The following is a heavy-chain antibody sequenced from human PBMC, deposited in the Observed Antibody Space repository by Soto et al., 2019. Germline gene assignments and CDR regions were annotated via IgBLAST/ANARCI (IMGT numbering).Heavy chain of an antibody. V-gene: IGHV1-69*13. D-gene: IGHD5-18*01. CDR3: ARGGPVDTAMDDYYYYGMDV. J-gene: IGHJ6*02. CDR2: IIPIFGTA. CDR1: GGTFSSYA. Sequence: ASVKVSCKASGGTFSSYAISWVRQAPGQGLEWMGGIIPIFGTANYAQKFQGRVTITADESTSTAYMELSSLRSEDTAVYYCARGGPVDTAMDDYYYYGMDVWGQGTTVTVSS.